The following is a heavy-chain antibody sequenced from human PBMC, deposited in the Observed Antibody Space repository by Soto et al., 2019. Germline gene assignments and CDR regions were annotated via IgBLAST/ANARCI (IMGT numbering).Heavy chain of an antibody. J-gene: IGHJ5*02. CDR1: GGSFSGYY. Sequence: SETLSLTCAVYGGSFSGYYWSWIRQPPGKGLEWIGDINHSGSTNYNPSLKSRVTISIDTSKNQFSLKLNSVTAADTAVYYCARWAVVVPATPQSYNWFDPWGQGTLVTVSS. CDR2: INHSGST. CDR3: ARWAVVVPATPQSYNWFDP. V-gene: IGHV4-34*01. D-gene: IGHD2-15*01.